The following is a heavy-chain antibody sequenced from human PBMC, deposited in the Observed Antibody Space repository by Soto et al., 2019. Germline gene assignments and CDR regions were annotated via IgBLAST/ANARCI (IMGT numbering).Heavy chain of an antibody. Sequence: QVQLVESGGGVVQPGRSLSLSCAASGFTFSSYGMRWVRQAPGKGLEWVAVIWYDGSNKYYADSVKGRFTISRDNSKNTLYLQMNSLRAEDTAVYYCARDDYYGSGSSPDDAFDIWGQGTMVTVSS. CDR2: IWYDGSNK. CDR1: GFTFSSYG. D-gene: IGHD3-10*01. J-gene: IGHJ3*02. V-gene: IGHV3-33*01. CDR3: ARDDYYGSGSSPDDAFDI.